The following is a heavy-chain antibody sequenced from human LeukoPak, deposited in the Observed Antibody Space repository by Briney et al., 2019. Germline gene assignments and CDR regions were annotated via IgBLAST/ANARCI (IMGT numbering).Heavy chain of an antibody. CDR3: AKGGQWLALSY. CDR2: ISDSGGSA. V-gene: IGHV3-23*01. Sequence: GGSLRLSCVVSGLTFSNYAMSWVRQAPGKGLEWVSSISDSGGSAYYADSVKGRFTISRDSSKNTLYLQMNSLRGEDTAVYYCAKGGQWLALSYWGQGTLVTVSS. D-gene: IGHD6-19*01. CDR1: GLTFSNYA. J-gene: IGHJ4*02.